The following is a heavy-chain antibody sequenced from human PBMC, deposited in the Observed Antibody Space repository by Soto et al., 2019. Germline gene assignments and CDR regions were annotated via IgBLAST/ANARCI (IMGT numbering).Heavy chain of an antibody. D-gene: IGHD6-19*01. Sequence: GRSLRLSCAASGFTFSSYWMHWVRQAPGKGLVWVSRIDTYGSATRYADSVKGRFTISRDNAKNTLYLQMNTLRAEDTAVYYCARVLKSSGWXNDVFDIWGQGTMVTV. CDR1: GFTFSSYW. CDR3: ARVLKSSGWXNDVFDI. J-gene: IGHJ3*02. CDR2: IDTYGSAT. V-gene: IGHV3-74*01.